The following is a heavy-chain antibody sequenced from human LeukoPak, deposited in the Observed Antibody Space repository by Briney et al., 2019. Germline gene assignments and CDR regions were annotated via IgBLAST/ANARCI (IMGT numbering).Heavy chain of an antibody. Sequence: GGSLRLPCAASGFKFSSSAMSWVRQAPGKGLEWVSTISASGTSTYYADSVKGRFTISRDNSKDTLYLQMNSLRAEDTAVYYCAKALSGYFGYWGQGTLVTASS. CDR1: GFKFSSSA. CDR2: ISASGTST. V-gene: IGHV3-23*01. J-gene: IGHJ4*02. D-gene: IGHD3-22*01. CDR3: AKALSGYFGY.